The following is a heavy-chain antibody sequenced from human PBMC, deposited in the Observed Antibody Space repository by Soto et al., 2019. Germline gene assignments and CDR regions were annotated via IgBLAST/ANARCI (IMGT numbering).Heavy chain of an antibody. J-gene: IGHJ6*02. CDR3: ARCLGGRMDD. CDR2: IIPILGET. Sequence: QVQLVQSGDEVKKPGSSVRGSCKASGTIFSSYTISWVRQAPGQGLEWMGRIIPILGETNSAQKFQGRVTLTADKSTNTAYMELNSLRLEDTALYYCARCLGGRMDDWGQGTTVTVSS. V-gene: IGHV1-69*02. D-gene: IGHD3-16*01. CDR1: GTIFSSYT.